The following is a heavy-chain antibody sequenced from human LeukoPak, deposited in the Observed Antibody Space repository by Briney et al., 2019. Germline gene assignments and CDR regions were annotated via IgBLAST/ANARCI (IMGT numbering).Heavy chain of an antibody. CDR1: GSTFTNYW. D-gene: IGHD3-16*01. J-gene: IGHJ4*02. V-gene: IGHV5-51*01. CDR3: ARRANSYDYLPDY. CDR2: IYPGDSNT. Sequence: GESLQISCMGSGSTFTNYWIAWVRQMPGKGLEWMGIIYPGDSNTRYSPSFQGQVTISADKSINTAYLQWRSLAASDAAVYYCARRANSYDYLPDYWGQGTLVTVSS.